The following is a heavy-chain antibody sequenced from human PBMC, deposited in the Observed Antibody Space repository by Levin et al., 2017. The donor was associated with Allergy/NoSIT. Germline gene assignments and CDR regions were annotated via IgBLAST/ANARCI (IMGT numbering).Heavy chain of an antibody. CDR2: ISGDSRTI. Sequence: GESLKISCEVSGFTFSSYAMSWIRQTPDKGLEWISIISGDSRTIYYAGSVRGRFTVSRDNSKNTLFLQMNSLRAEDTALYSCVSYRDGPYIPIAYWGQGTLVTVSS. CDR1: GFTFSSYA. J-gene: IGHJ4*02. V-gene: IGHV3-23*01. D-gene: IGHD2-21*01. CDR3: VSYRDGPYIPIAY.